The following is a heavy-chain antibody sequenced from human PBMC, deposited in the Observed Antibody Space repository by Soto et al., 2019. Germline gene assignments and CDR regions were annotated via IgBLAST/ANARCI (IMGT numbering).Heavy chain of an antibody. CDR1: GFIFSSYG. D-gene: IGHD6-19*01. CDR3: AREDGPVALFY. CDR2: IWYDGSNK. J-gene: IGHJ4*02. Sequence: GGSLRLSCAASGFIFSSYGMHWVRQAPGKGLEWVAVIWYDGSNKYYADSVKGRFTISRDNSKNTLYLQMNSLRAEDTAVYYCAREDGPVALFYWGQGTLVTVSS. V-gene: IGHV3-33*01.